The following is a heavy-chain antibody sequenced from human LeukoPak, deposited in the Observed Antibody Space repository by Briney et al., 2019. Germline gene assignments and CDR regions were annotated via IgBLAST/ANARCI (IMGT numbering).Heavy chain of an antibody. CDR1: GFTFSRFT. D-gene: IGHD3-9*01. Sequence: PGGSLRLSCAASGFTFSRFTMNWVRQAPGKGLEWVSSITSSSSYIYYADSVKGRFSISRDNAKNSLYLQMNSLRAEDTALYYCAKASHHSLTPTYFDYWGQGTLVTVSS. CDR3: AKASHHSLTPTYFDY. CDR2: ITSSSSYI. V-gene: IGHV3-21*04. J-gene: IGHJ4*02.